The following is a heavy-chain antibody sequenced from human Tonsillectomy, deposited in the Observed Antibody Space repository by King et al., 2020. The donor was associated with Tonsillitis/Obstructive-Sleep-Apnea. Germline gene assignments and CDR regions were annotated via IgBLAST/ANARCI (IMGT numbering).Heavy chain of an antibody. CDR1: VFTFSNAW. CDR2: IKSKTDGGTT. CDR3: TTGRVYCSSTSCSSHTEDY. J-gene: IGHJ4*02. Sequence: VQLVESGGDLVKPGGSLRLSCAASVFTFSNAWMSWVRQTPGKGLEWVGRIKSKTDGGTTDYAAPVKGRFTISRDDSKNTLYLQMNSLKTEDTALYYCTTGRVYCSSTSCSSHTEDYWGQGTLVTVSS. D-gene: IGHD2-2*01. V-gene: IGHV3-15*01.